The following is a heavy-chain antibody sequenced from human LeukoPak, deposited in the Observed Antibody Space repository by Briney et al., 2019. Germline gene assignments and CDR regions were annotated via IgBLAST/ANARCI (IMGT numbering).Heavy chain of an antibody. V-gene: IGHV3-30-3*01. Sequence: GRSLRLSCAASGFTFSSYAMHWVRQAPGKGLEWVAVISYDGSNKYYADSVKGRFTISRDNSKNTLYLQMNSPRAEDTAVYYCARDVDFGVVTPFDYWGQGTLVTVSS. CDR3: ARDVDFGVVTPFDY. CDR1: GFTFSSYA. CDR2: ISYDGSNK. J-gene: IGHJ4*02. D-gene: IGHD3-3*01.